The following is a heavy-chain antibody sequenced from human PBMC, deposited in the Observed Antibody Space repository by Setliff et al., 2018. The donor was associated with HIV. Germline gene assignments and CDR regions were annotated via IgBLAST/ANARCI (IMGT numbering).Heavy chain of an antibody. Sequence: PSETLSLTCTVSGGSINSGGYYWTWIRQHPGKGLEWIGYVYYSGSTYLDPSLKSRVTISIDTSKNQFSLKLSSVTAADTAVYYCARAMYYYGSGSYDYYMDVWGNGTTVTVSS. CDR3: ARAMYYYGSGSYDYYMDV. CDR1: GGSINSGGYY. J-gene: IGHJ6*03. D-gene: IGHD3-10*01. V-gene: IGHV4-31*02. CDR2: VYYSGST.